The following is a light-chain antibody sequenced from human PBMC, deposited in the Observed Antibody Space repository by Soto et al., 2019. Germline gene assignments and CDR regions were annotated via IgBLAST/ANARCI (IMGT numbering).Light chain of an antibody. V-gene: IGLV2-14*01. CDR1: SSDGDDYKY. Sequence: QSVLTQPASVSGSPGQSITISCTGISSDGDDYKYVSWYQQHPGKAPKLMIYEVTYRPSGVSNRFSGSKSGNTASLTISGLQAEDEADYYCSSYTPTTTVFGTGTKVTVL. CDR2: EVT. CDR3: SSYTPTTTV. J-gene: IGLJ1*01.